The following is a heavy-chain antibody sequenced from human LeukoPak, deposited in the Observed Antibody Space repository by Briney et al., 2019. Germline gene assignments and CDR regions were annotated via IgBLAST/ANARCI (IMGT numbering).Heavy chain of an antibody. CDR3: ARVPGPNWFDP. CDR2: IYQTGNT. V-gene: IGHV4-38-2*02. J-gene: IGHJ5*02. CDR1: GYSISIGYY. Sequence: PSETLSLTCTVSGYSISIGYYWGWIRQPPGKGLEWIGSIYQTGNTYYNASLKSRVTISVDTSKNQFSLKLRSVTAADTAVYYCARVPGPNWFDPWGQGTLVTVSS.